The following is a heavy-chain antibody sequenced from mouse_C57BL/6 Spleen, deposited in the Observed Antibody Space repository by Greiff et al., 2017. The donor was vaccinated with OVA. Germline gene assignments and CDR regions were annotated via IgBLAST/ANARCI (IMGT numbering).Heavy chain of an antibody. D-gene: IGHD2-1*01. J-gene: IGHJ3*01. V-gene: IGHV1-15*01. CDR1: GYTFTDYE. Sequence: VQLQQSGAELVRPGASVTLSCKASGYTFTDYEMHWVKQTPVHGLEWIGAIDPETGGTAFNQKFKGKAILTADKSSSTAYMELRSLTSEDSAVYYCTRSALLRVFAYWGQGTLVTVSA. CDR3: TRSALLRVFAY. CDR2: IDPETGGT.